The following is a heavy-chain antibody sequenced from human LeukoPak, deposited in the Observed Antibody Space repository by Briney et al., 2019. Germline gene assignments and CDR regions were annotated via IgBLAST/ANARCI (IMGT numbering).Heavy chain of an antibody. J-gene: IGHJ5*02. Sequence: TSETLSLTCAVYGGAFSGYYWSWIRQPPGRGLEWIGEINHSGSTNYNPSLKSRVTISVGTSKNQFSLELSSVTAADTAMYYCARGPMRGWFDPWGQGTLVTVSS. D-gene: IGHD3-22*01. V-gene: IGHV4-34*01. CDR2: INHSGST. CDR1: GGAFSGYY. CDR3: ARGPMRGWFDP.